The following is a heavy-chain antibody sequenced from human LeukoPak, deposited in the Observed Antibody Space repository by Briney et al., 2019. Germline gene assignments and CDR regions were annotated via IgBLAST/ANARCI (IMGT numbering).Heavy chain of an antibody. D-gene: IGHD3-10*01. V-gene: IGHV3-48*02. CDR1: GFTFSSYS. Sequence: GGSLRLSCAASGFTFSSYSMNWVRQAPGKGLEWVSYISSRSSTIYYADSVKGRFTISRDNAKNSLYVQMNSLRDEDTAVYYCAGSISMVREIITWGQGTLVTVSS. CDR3: AGSISMVREIIT. CDR2: ISSRSSTI. J-gene: IGHJ5*02.